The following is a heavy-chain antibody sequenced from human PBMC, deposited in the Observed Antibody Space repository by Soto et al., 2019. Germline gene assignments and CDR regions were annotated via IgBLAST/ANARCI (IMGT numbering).Heavy chain of an antibody. CDR2: IYHSGST. CDR3: AXVVGDIVATTATYYFDY. J-gene: IGHJ4*02. Sequence: NPSETLSLTCAVSGGSISSSNWWSWVRQPPGKGLEWIGEIYHSGSTNYNPSLKSRVTISVDKSKNQFSLKLSSVTAADTAVYYCAXVVGDIVATTATYYFDYWGQGTLVTVSS. CDR1: GGSISSSNW. D-gene: IGHD5-12*01. V-gene: IGHV4-4*02.